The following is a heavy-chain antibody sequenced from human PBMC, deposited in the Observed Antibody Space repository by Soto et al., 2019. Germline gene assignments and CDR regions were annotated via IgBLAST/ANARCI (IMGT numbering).Heavy chain of an antibody. Sequence: EVQLLESGGGLVQPGGSLRLSCAASGFTFSSYAMSWVRQAPGKGLEWVSTFSSVGGGTYYADSVKGRFTISRDNSKNTLYLQMNSLRAEDTALYYCAKTGDSSGYNWFAPWGQGTLVTVSS. CDR3: AKTGDSSGYNWFAP. CDR1: GFTFSSYA. V-gene: IGHV3-23*01. D-gene: IGHD3-22*01. J-gene: IGHJ5*02. CDR2: FSSVGGGT.